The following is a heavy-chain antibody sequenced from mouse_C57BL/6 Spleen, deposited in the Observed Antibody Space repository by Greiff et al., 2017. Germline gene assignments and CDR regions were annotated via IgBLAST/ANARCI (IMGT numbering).Heavy chain of an antibody. Sequence: VQVVESGAELAKPGASVKLSCKASGYTFTSYWMHWVKQRPGQGLEWIGYINPSNGYTKYNQKFKDKATLTADKSSSTAYMQLSSLTYEDSAVYYCARFLYYDYNYYARDYWGQGTSVTVSS. CDR3: ARFLYYDYNYYARDY. CDR2: INPSNGYT. V-gene: IGHV1-7*01. J-gene: IGHJ4*01. CDR1: GYTFTSYW. D-gene: IGHD2-4*01.